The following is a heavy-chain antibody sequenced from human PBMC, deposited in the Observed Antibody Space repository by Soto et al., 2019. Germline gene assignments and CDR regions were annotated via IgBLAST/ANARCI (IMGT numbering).Heavy chain of an antibody. CDR2: IWFEASNR. D-gene: IGHD4-17*01. CDR1: GFTFSVFS. J-gene: IGHJ1*01. Sequence: AGSLRLSCPSSGFTFSVFSMHWVLQAPAKGLEWGAVIWFEASNRQYADSVKGRFTISRDNSKNTLYLQMNSLRVEDTAVYYCARDATSVFDNGGNAEYLEAWGQGTLVSVSS. V-gene: IGHV3-33*01. CDR3: ARDATSVFDNGGNAEYLEA.